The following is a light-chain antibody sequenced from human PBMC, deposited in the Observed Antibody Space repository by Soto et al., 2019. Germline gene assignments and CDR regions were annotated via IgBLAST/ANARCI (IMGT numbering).Light chain of an antibody. Sequence: DIVMTQSPLSLPVTPGEPASISCKSSQSLLHANGYNYLDWYLQKPGQSPQLLIYLGSNRASGVPDRFSGSGSGTDFTLKISRVEAEDVGVYYCMQALQTPLSTFGPGP. V-gene: IGKV2-28*01. CDR1: QSLLHANGYNY. J-gene: IGKJ2*01. CDR3: MQALQTPLST. CDR2: LGS.